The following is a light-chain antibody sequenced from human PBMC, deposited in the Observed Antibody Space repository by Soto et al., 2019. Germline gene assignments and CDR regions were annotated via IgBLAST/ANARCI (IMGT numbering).Light chain of an antibody. CDR2: GAS. V-gene: IGKV3D-20*02. J-gene: IGKJ4*01. CDR1: QSVSSSY. Sequence: ENVLTQSPGTLSLSPGERATLSCRASQSVSSSYLAWYQHKPGQAPRFLIYGASTRATGIPDRFSGSGSGTDFTLTISRLEPEDFAVYYCQQRSNWVTFGGGTKVDIK. CDR3: QQRSNWVT.